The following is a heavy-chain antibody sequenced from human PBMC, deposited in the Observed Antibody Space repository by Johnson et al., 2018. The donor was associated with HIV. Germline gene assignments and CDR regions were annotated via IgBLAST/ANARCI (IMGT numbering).Heavy chain of an antibody. J-gene: IGHJ3*02. Sequence: QVQLVESGGGVVQPGGSLRLSCAASGFTFSSYGMHWVRQAPGKGLEWVAVISYDGSNKYYADSVKGRFTISRDNSKNTLYLQMNSLRADDTAVYYCAKDPSTVTTFYAFDIWGQGTMVTVSS. CDR2: ISYDGSNK. D-gene: IGHD4-17*01. CDR3: AKDPSTVTTFYAFDI. V-gene: IGHV3-33*05. CDR1: GFTFSSYG.